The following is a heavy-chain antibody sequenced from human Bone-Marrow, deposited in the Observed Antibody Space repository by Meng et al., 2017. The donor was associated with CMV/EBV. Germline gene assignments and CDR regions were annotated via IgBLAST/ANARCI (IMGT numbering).Heavy chain of an antibody. J-gene: IGHJ6*02. Sequence: GESLKISCAASGFIFSNYAMSWVRQAPGKGLEWVSVISGSRDNTYYADSVKGRFTISRDNSKNTLYLQMNSLRAEDTAVYYCARVEWGGYPYYYYYGMDVWGQGTTVTVSS. CDR2: ISGSRDNT. V-gene: IGHV3-23*01. D-gene: IGHD3-3*01. CDR3: ARVEWGGYPYYYYYGMDV. CDR1: GFIFSNYA.